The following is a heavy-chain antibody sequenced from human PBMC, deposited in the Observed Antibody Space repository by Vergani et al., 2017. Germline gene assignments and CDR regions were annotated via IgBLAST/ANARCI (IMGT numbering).Heavy chain of an antibody. D-gene: IGHD1-26*01. CDR2: IYYSGST. CDR3: ARRPWSYYDAFDI. V-gene: IGHV4-39*01. Sequence: QLQLQESDPGLVKPSETLSLTCTVSGGSISSSSYYWGWIRQPPGKGLEWIGSIYYSGSTYYNPSLKSRVTISVDTSKNQFSLKLSSVTAADTAVYYCARRPWSYYDAFDIWGQGTMVTVSS. CDR1: GGSISSSSYY. J-gene: IGHJ3*02.